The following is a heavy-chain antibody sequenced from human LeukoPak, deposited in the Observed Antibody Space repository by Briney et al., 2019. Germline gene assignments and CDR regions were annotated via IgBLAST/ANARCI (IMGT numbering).Heavy chain of an antibody. CDR3: ATPDPNYYGMDV. V-gene: IGHV3-33*03. CDR2: AWYDGSNK. Sequence: TGGSLRLSCSASGFTFTNYAIHWVRQAPGKGLEWVTVAWYDGSNKYYGGSVKGRFTISRDNAKNSLYLQMNSLRAEDTAVYYCATPDPNYYGMDVWGQGTTVTVSS. J-gene: IGHJ6*02. CDR1: GFTFTNYA.